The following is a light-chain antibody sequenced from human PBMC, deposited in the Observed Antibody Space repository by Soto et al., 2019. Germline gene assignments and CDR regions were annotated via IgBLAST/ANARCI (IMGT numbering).Light chain of an antibody. CDR2: EVS. V-gene: IGLV2-8*01. Sequence: QSALTQPPSASGSPGQSVTISCTGTSSDVGGYNYVSWYQQHPGKAPKLMIYEVSKRPSGVPDRFSGSKSGNTASLTVSGPQAEDEADYYCSSYAGNNVVFGGGTKPPS. CDR3: SSYAGNNVV. J-gene: IGLJ2*01. CDR1: SSDVGGYNY.